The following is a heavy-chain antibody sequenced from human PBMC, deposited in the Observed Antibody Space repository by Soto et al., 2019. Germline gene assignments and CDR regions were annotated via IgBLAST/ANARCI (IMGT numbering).Heavy chain of an antibody. D-gene: IGHD4-17*01. CDR3: ARAHYGDYGYGMDV. Sequence: QLQLQESGSGLVKPSQTLSLTCAVSGGSISSGGYSWSWIRQPPGKGLEWIGYSQHGGSTYYNPYHKSRVTISVDRSKNQVSLKLTSVTAADTAVYYCARAHYGDYGYGMDVWGQGTTVTVSS. CDR2: SQHGGST. CDR1: GGSISSGGYS. V-gene: IGHV4-30-2*01. J-gene: IGHJ6*02.